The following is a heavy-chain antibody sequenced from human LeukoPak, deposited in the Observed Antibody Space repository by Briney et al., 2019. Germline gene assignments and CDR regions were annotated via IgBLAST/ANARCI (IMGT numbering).Heavy chain of an antibody. CDR3: AKATTDSYGSPYYFDY. D-gene: IGHD5-18*01. CDR2: IYTSGST. Sequence: SETLSLTCTISGGSISSYYWSWIRQPAGKGLEWIGRIYTSGSTNYNPSLKSRVTMSVDTSKNQFSLKLNSVTAADTALYYCAKATTDSYGSPYYFDYWGQGTLVTVSS. CDR1: GGSISSYY. J-gene: IGHJ4*02. V-gene: IGHV4-4*07.